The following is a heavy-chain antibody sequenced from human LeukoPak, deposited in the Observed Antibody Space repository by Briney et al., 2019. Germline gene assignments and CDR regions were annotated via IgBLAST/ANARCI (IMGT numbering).Heavy chain of an antibody. Sequence: SETLSLTCTVSGGSISGSYWSWIRQPPGKGLEWIGYIYYSETYYNPSLKSRVTISLDTSKNQFSLRLSSVTAADTAVYYCARGNGYNYYWGQGTLVTVSS. CDR3: ARGNGYNYY. V-gene: IGHV4-59*01. D-gene: IGHD5-24*01. CDR1: GGSISGSY. J-gene: IGHJ4*02. CDR2: IYYSET.